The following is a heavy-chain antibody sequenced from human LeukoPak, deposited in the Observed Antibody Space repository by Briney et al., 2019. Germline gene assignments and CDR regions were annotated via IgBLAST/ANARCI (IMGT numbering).Heavy chain of an antibody. CDR1: GFSFDDFA. D-gene: IGHD4-17*01. Sequence: GGSLRLSCATSGFSFDDFAMGWVRQAPGKGLEWFSGINWNGGTTEYGDSVKGRFTISRDNAKNSLYLQMNSLRAEDTAVYYCAKRPSDYGDYVSYFDYWGQGTLVTVSS. J-gene: IGHJ4*02. CDR3: AKRPSDYGDYVSYFDY. CDR2: INWNGGTT. V-gene: IGHV3-20*04.